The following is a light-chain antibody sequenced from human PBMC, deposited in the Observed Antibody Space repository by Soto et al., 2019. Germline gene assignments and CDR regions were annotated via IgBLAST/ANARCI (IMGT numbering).Light chain of an antibody. CDR3: QQYDNLLFT. V-gene: IGKV1-33*01. CDR2: DAS. CDR1: QDISNY. J-gene: IGKJ3*01. Sequence: DIRMTQSPSSLSASVGDRVTITCQASQDISNYLNWYQQKPGKAPKLLIYDASNLETGVPSRFSGSGSGTDFTFTISSLQPEVIATYYCQQYDNLLFTFGPGTKVDIK.